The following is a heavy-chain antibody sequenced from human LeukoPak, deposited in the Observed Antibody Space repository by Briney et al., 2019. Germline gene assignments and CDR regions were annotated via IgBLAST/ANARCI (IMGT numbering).Heavy chain of an antibody. CDR1: GGSISTNDYF. J-gene: IGHJ4*02. CDR3: ARDHCSSTSCYAHGY. CDR2: IYHSGST. V-gene: IGHV4-30-2*01. D-gene: IGHD2-2*01. Sequence: SETLSLICTVSGGSISTNDYFWSWIRQPPGKGLEWIGYIYHSGSTYYNPSLKSRVTISVDRSKNQFSLKLSSVTAADTAVYYCARDHCSSTSCYAHGYWGQGTLVTVSS.